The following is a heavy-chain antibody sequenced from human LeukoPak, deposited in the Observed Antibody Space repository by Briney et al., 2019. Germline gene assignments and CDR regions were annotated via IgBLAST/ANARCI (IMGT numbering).Heavy chain of an antibody. CDR1: GGSISSSSYY. CDR2: IYHSGST. Sequence: SETLSLTCTVSGGSISSSSYYWGWIRQPPGKGLEWIGSIYHSGSTYYNPSLKSRVTISVDTSKNQFSLKLSSVTAADTAVYYCARDHGSDSSGLAWFDPWGQGTLVTVSS. CDR3: ARDHGSDSSGLAWFDP. V-gene: IGHV4-39*07. D-gene: IGHD3-22*01. J-gene: IGHJ5*02.